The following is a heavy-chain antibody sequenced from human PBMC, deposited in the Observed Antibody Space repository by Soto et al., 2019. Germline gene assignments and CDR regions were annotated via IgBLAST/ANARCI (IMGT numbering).Heavy chain of an antibody. Sequence: EVQLVESGGGLIQPGGSLRLSCAASGFTFSSYWMHWVRQAPGKGLVWVSRINTEGSSTIYADSVKGRFTISRDNAKNTLCLQRNSRRAEDTAVYCCAGGFGSRGWGWYFDLWGRGTLVTVSS. CDR3: AGGFGSRGWGWYFDL. J-gene: IGHJ2*01. CDR2: INTEGSST. CDR1: GFTFSSYW. D-gene: IGHD6-19*01. V-gene: IGHV3-74*01.